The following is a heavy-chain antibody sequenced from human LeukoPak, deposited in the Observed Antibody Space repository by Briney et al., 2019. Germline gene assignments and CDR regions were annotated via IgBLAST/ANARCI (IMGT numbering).Heavy chain of an antibody. Sequence: SETLSLTCAVYGGSFSGYYRSWIRQPPGKGLEWIGEINHSGSTNYNPSLKSRVTISVDTSKNQFSLKLSSVTAADTAVYYCARLLPRAGSDYWGQGTLVTVSS. D-gene: IGHD1-26*01. CDR2: INHSGST. CDR1: GGSFSGYY. V-gene: IGHV4-34*01. CDR3: ARLLPRAGSDY. J-gene: IGHJ4*02.